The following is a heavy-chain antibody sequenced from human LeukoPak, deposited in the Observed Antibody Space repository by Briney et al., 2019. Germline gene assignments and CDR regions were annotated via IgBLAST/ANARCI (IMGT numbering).Heavy chain of an antibody. CDR3: ARDRTPYSSSLGVY. CDR1: GFTFSSYA. CDR2: ISYDGSEK. Sequence: GGSLRLSCAASGFTFSSYAMHWVRQAPGRGLEWVAVISYDGSEKYYADSVKGRFTISRDSSKNTLYLQMNSLRAEDTAVYYCARDRTPYSSSLGVYWGQGTLVTVSS. J-gene: IGHJ4*02. V-gene: IGHV3-30-3*01. D-gene: IGHD6-13*01.